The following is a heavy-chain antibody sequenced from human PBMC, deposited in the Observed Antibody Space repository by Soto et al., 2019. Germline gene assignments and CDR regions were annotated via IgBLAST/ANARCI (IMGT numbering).Heavy chain of an antibody. CDR2: ISPIFGTA. J-gene: IGHJ6*02. D-gene: IGHD6-6*01. Sequence: QVQLVQSGAEVKKPGSSVKVSCKASGGTFSSYAISWVRQAPGQGLEWMGGISPIFGTANYAQKFQGRVTITADKSTSTAYMELSSLRSEDTAVYYCARGSSSPLTYYYYGMDVWGQGTTVTVSS. CDR3: ARGSSSPLTYYYYGMDV. V-gene: IGHV1-69*06. CDR1: GGTFSSYA.